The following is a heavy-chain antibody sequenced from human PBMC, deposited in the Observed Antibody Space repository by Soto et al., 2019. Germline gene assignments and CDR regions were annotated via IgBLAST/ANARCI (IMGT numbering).Heavy chain of an antibody. Sequence: SETLSLTCTVSGGSISSGDYYWSWIRPPPGKGLEWIGYIYYSRSTYYHPSLKSRVTISVDTSKNQFSLTLRSVTAADTAVYYCARGLGGVRGADWGQGTLVTVSS. J-gene: IGHJ4*02. CDR3: ARGLGGVRGAD. V-gene: IGHV4-30-4*01. CDR1: GGSISSGDYY. D-gene: IGHD3-10*01. CDR2: IYYSRST.